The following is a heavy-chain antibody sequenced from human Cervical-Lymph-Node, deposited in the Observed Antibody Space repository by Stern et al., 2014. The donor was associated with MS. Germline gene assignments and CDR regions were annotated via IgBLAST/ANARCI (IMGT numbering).Heavy chain of an antibody. CDR2: IIPIFGKA. CDR1: GGTFSSYA. Sequence: VQLLESGAEVKKPGSSVKVSCKGAGGTFSSYAISWVRQAPGQGLEWMGGIIPIFGKANYAQEFQGRVTITAGESIGTVFTDVSSLRSEDPAVYYCARGELKEGLVRGMDVWGQGTTVTVSS. D-gene: IGHD1-26*01. J-gene: IGHJ6*02. V-gene: IGHV1-69*01. CDR3: ARGELKEGLVRGMDV.